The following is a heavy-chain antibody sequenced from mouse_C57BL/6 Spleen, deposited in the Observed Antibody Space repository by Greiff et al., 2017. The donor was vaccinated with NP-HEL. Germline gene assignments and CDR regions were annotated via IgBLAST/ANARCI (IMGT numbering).Heavy chain of an antibody. J-gene: IGHJ1*03. D-gene: IGHD1-1*01. CDR2: ISYDGSN. V-gene: IGHV3-6*01. CDR3: ARDYYGSSYGYFDV. CDR1: GYSITSGYY. Sequence: EVQLQESGPGLVKPSQSLSLTCSVTGYSITSGYYWNWLRQFPGNKLEWMGYISYDGSNNYNPSLKNRISITRDTSKNQFFLKLNSVTTEDTATYYCARDYYGSSYGYFDVWGTGTTVTVSS.